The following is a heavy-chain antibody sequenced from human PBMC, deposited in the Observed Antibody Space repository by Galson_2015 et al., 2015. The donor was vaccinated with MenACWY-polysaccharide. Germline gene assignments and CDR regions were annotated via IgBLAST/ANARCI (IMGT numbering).Heavy chain of an antibody. J-gene: IGHJ4*02. CDR2: TYHSGST. D-gene: IGHD1-26*01. V-gene: IGHV4-38-2*01. CDR1: GYSISSDYY. Sequence: ETLSLTCAVSGYSISSDYYWGWIRQPPGKGLEWIGSTYHSGSTYYNPSLKSRVTISVDTSKNQFSLKLSSVTAADTAVYYCARVEKYSGSYYILHWGQGTLVTVSS. CDR3: ARVEKYSGSYYILH.